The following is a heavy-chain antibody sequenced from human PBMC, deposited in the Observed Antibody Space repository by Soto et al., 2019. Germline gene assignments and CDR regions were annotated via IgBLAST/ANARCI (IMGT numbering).Heavy chain of an antibody. CDR2: INAGNGNT. J-gene: IGHJ3*02. D-gene: IGHD3-3*01. CDR1: GYTFTSYA. Sequence: ASVKVSCKASGYTFTSYAMHWVRQAPGQRLEWMGWINAGNGNTKYSQKLQGRVTMTTDTSTSTAYMVLRSLRSDDTAVYYCARAGITIFGVVDAFDIWGQGTMVTVSS. CDR3: ARAGITIFGVVDAFDI. V-gene: IGHV1-3*01.